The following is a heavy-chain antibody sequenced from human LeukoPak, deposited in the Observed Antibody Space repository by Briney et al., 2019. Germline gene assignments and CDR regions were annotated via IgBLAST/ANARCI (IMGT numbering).Heavy chain of an antibody. CDR3: AKEGSKIGSGRNRYYYTGMDV. CDR2: ISYDGSNK. D-gene: IGHD3-10*01. V-gene: IGHV3-30*18. CDR1: GFSFSSHD. Sequence: PGRSLRLSCAASGFSFSSHDMHWIRQAPGKGLEWVALISYDGSNKNYGDSVRGRFTISRDNSKNTLSLQLYSLRAEDTAVYYCAKEGSKIGSGRNRYYYTGMDVWGKGTTVTVSS. J-gene: IGHJ6*04.